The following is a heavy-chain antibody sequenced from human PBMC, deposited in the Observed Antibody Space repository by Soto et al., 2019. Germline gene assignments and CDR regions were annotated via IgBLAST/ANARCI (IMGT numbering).Heavy chain of an antibody. D-gene: IGHD4-17*01. V-gene: IGHV3-30-3*01. J-gene: IGHJ4*02. Sequence: QVQLVESGGGVVQPGRSLTLSCTASGFTFSTYAMHWVRQAPGKGLEWVALISYDGGNKYYADSVKGRFTISRDDSKNALYLQMKSLRAEDTAVYYCARKTARGYGDYFVYWGQGTLVTVSS. CDR2: ISYDGGNK. CDR1: GFTFSTYA. CDR3: ARKTARGYGDYFVY.